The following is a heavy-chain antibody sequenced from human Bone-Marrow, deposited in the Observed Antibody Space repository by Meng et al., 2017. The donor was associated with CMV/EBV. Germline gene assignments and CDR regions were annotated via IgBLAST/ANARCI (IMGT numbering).Heavy chain of an antibody. CDR1: GFTFTSSA. Sequence: SVKVSCKASGFTFTSSAAQWVRQARGQRLEWIGWIVVGSGNTNYAQKFQERVTITRDMSTSTAYMELSSLRSEDTAVYYCAAAALKLVGYRPNQWGQGTLVTVSS. CDR2: IVVGSGNT. V-gene: IGHV1-58*01. J-gene: IGHJ4*02. D-gene: IGHD2-15*01. CDR3: AAAALKLVGYRPNQ.